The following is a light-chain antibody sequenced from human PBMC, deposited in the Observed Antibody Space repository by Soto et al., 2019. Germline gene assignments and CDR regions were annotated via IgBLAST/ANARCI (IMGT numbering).Light chain of an antibody. Sequence: QSALTQPRSVSGSPGQSATISCTGTNSDVGAYNYVSWYQQHPGKAPKLMIYDVSKRPSGVPDRFSGSKSGNTASLTISGLQAEDEADYYCCSYAGRYIYGFGTGTKVTVL. J-gene: IGLJ1*01. CDR3: CSYAGRYIYG. V-gene: IGLV2-11*01. CDR1: NSDVGAYNY. CDR2: DVS.